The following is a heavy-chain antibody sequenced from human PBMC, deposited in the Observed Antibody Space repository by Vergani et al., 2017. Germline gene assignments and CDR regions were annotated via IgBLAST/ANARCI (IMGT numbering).Heavy chain of an antibody. J-gene: IGHJ3*01. Sequence: EKQLVQSGSETKKPGESLKISCQAFGYIFSNFWIGWVRQRPGRGLEWMGIIYPGDSEVKSNPTFRGQVIFSVDTSVNTAYLQWRSLQASDTATYFCASGGHGSENAGALQLWGQGTNITVSS. CDR3: ASGGHGSENAGALQL. CDR2: IYPGDSEV. CDR1: GYIFSNFW. V-gene: IGHV5-51*01. D-gene: IGHD3-10*01.